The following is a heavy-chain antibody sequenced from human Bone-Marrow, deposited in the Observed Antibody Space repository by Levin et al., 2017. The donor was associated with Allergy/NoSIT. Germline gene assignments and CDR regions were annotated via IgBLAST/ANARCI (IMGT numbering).Heavy chain of an antibody. V-gene: IGHV3-23*01. Sequence: ASVKVSCAASGFTFRNFAMSWVRQAPGKGLEWVSGISDSGSSMYNAESVKGRFTISRDNSKSTLYLQMKSLRAEATAVYYCAKDLSAVPAANYYYGMDVWGQGTTVTVSS. J-gene: IGHJ6*02. CDR3: AKDLSAVPAANYYYGMDV. CDR1: GFTFRNFA. D-gene: IGHD2-2*01. CDR2: ISDSGSSM.